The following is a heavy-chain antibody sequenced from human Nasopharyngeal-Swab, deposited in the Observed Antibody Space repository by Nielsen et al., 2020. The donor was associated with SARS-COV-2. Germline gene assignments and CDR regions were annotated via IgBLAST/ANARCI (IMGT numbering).Heavy chain of an antibody. CDR3: VRDESGAFDI. J-gene: IGHJ3*02. CDR2: VKQDGGEK. V-gene: IGHV3-7*01. D-gene: IGHD3-10*01. CDR1: GFTFTTYS. Sequence: GALKISCAASGFTFTTYSMTCVRQAPGQGLEWVANVKQDGGEKFYLDSVKGRFTISRDNAKSSLYLQMTSLRAEDTAVYYCVRDESGAFDIWGQGTMVTVSS.